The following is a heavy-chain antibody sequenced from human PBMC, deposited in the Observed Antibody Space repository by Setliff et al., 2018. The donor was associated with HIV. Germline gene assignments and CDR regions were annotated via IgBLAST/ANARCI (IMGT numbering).Heavy chain of an antibody. V-gene: IGHV3-23*03. J-gene: IGHJ4*02. D-gene: IGHD3-22*01. Sequence: SLRLSCAASGFTFSNYAMTWVRQAPGKGLEWVSVIYSGGSSTYYADSVKGRFTISRDNSRDTLYLQMNSLRAEDTAVYYCAKSPSLSYSSGWYYFDYWGQGTLVTVSS. CDR1: GFTFSNYA. CDR2: IYSGGSST. CDR3: AKSPSLSYSSGWYYFDY.